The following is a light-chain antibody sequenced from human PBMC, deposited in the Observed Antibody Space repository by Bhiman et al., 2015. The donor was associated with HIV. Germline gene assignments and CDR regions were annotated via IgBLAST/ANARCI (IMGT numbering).Light chain of an antibody. CDR3: AAWDDSSLV. CDR2: DVS. CDR1: SSDVGGYNS. J-gene: IGLJ3*02. Sequence: QSALTQPASVSGSPGQSITISCTGTSSDVGGYNSVSWYQQHPGKAPKLMIYDVSKRPSGVSNRFSGSKSGTSASLAISGLQSEDEADYYCAAWDDSSLVFGGGTKLTVL. V-gene: IGLV2-14*01.